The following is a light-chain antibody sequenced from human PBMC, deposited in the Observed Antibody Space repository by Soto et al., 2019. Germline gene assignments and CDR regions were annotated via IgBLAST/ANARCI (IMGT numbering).Light chain of an antibody. CDR3: HSYDSSLSGSIV. Sequence: QSVLTQPPSVSGSPGQRVTISCTGSSSNIGAGYDVHWYQQLPGTAPKLLIYGNRNRPSGVPDRFSGSKSGTSASLAITGLQAEDEADYYCHSYDSSLSGSIVFGGGTKLTVL. V-gene: IGLV1-40*01. J-gene: IGLJ2*01. CDR1: SSNIGAGYD. CDR2: GNR.